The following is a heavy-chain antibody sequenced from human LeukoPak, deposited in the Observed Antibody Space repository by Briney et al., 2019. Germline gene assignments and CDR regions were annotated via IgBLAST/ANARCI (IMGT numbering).Heavy chain of an antibody. CDR2: INPDGNKK. CDR1: GFTFSSSW. D-gene: IGHD5-18*01. Sequence: GGSLRLSCAASGFTFSSSWMDWVRQAPGRGLEWVASINPDGNKKYSADSVKGRFTISRDNAENSLYLQMNSLRVEDTAFYYCARDLAYSRLDYWGQGMLVTVSS. V-gene: IGHV3-7*01. J-gene: IGHJ4*02. CDR3: ARDLAYSRLDY.